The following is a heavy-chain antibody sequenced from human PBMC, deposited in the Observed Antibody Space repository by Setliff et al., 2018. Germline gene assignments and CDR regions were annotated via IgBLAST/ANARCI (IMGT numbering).Heavy chain of an antibody. J-gene: IGHJ3*02. V-gene: IGHV1-69*05. D-gene: IGHD6-19*01. Sequence: GASVKVSCKASGGTFSSYAISWVRQAPGQGLEWMGGIIPIFGTANYAQKFQGRATITTDESTSTAYMELSSLRSEDTAVYYCATGYSSGWSGFDAFDIWGQGTMVTVSS. CDR1: GGTFSSYA. CDR3: ATGYSSGWSGFDAFDI. CDR2: IIPIFGTA.